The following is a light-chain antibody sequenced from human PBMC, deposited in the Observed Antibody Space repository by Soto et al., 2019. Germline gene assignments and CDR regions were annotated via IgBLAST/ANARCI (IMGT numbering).Light chain of an antibody. CDR1: QSVSSSY. CDR3: QQYGSSSWT. J-gene: IGKJ1*01. V-gene: IGKV3-20*01. CDR2: GAS. Sequence: EIVLTQSPCTLSLSPGERATLSCRPSQSVSSSYLAWYQQKPGQAPRLLIYGASSRATGIPDRFSGSGSGTDFTLTISRLEPEHFAVYYCQQYGSSSWTFGQGTKVDI.